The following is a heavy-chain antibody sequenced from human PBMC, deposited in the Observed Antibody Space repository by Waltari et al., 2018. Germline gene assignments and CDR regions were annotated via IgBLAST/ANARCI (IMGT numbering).Heavy chain of an antibody. Sequence: EVQLLESGGGLVQPGGSLRLSCAASGFTFSSYAMSWVRQAPGKGLGWVSVIYSGGSTYYADSVKVRFTISRDNSKNTLYLQMNSLRAEDTAVYYCAKDKLVAGFDYWGQGTLVTVSS. CDR1: GFTFSSYA. CDR3: AKDKLVAGFDY. CDR2: IYSGGST. V-gene: IGHV3-23*03. J-gene: IGHJ4*02. D-gene: IGHD6-19*01.